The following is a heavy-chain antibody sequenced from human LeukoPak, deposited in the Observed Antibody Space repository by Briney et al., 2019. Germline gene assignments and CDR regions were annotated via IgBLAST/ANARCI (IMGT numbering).Heavy chain of an antibody. Sequence: SVKVSCNASGGTFSSYAISWVRQAPGQGLEWMGGIIPIFGTANYAQKFQGRVTITADESTSTAYMELSSLRSEDTAVYYCASLLDYGDSYYFDYWGQGTLVTVSP. CDR3: ASLLDYGDSYYFDY. D-gene: IGHD4-17*01. V-gene: IGHV1-69*13. J-gene: IGHJ4*02. CDR1: GGTFSSYA. CDR2: IIPIFGTA.